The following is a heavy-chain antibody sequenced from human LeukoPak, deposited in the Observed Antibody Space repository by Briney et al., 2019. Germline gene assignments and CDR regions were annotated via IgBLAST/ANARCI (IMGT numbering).Heavy chain of an antibody. J-gene: IGHJ4*02. CDR1: GGSISSYY. CDR3: AGSLPAPKEFAY. Sequence: SETLSLTCTVSGGSISSYYWSWIRQPPGKGLEWIGYIYYSGSTNYNPSLKSRVTISVDTSNNQFSLKLHSVTAADTAVYYCAGSLPAPKEFAYWGQGTLVTVSS. V-gene: IGHV4-59*08. CDR2: IYYSGST.